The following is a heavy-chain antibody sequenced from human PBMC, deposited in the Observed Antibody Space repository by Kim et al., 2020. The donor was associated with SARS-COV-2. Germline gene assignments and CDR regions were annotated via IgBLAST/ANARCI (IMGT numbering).Heavy chain of an antibody. Sequence: ASVKVSCKASGYTFTGYYMHWVRQAPGQGLEWMGWINPNSGGTNYAQKFQGRVTMTRDTSISTAYMELSRLRSDDTAVYYCARLRFLEWLLLAYYGMDVWGQGTTVTVSS. V-gene: IGHV1-2*02. CDR1: GYTFTGYY. D-gene: IGHD3-3*01. J-gene: IGHJ6*02. CDR2: INPNSGGT. CDR3: ARLRFLEWLLLAYYGMDV.